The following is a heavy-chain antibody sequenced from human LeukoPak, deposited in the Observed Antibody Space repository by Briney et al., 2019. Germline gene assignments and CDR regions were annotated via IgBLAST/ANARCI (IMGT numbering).Heavy chain of an antibody. Sequence: GGSLRLSCAASGFTFSTYEMNWVRQAPGKGLEWVSYISGSATTIYYVDSVKGRFTISRDNAKNSLYLQMNSLRADDSAVYYCARGVDYWGQGTLVTVSS. CDR1: GFTFSTYE. CDR2: ISGSATTI. V-gene: IGHV3-48*03. J-gene: IGHJ4*02. CDR3: ARGVDY.